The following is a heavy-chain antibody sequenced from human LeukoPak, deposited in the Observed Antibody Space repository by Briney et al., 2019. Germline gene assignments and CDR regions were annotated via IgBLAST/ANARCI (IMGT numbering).Heavy chain of an antibody. CDR2: T. D-gene: IGHD6-13*01. Sequence: TNYHPSLKSRVTISVDTSKNQFSLKLSSVTAADTAVYYCARIPVYSSSWYSYYYYGMDVWGQGTTVTVSS. CDR3: ARIPVYSSSWYSYYYYGMDV. J-gene: IGHJ6*02. V-gene: IGHV4-34*01.